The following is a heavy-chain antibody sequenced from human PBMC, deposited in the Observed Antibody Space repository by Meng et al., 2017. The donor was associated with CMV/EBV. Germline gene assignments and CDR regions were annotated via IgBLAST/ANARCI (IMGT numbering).Heavy chain of an antibody. D-gene: IGHD1-26*01. J-gene: IGHJ4*02. V-gene: IGHV1-46*01. Sequence: GLRLQSSAGVKKPGTSVEAACTTSGNTFTSYYMHWVRRAPGQGLELMRIINPSGGSTSYAQKFQGRVTMTRDTSTSTVYMELGSLRSEDTAVYYCARESGSVGDYWGQGTLVTVSS. CDR1: GNTFTSYY. CDR2: INPSGGST. CDR3: ARESGSVGDY.